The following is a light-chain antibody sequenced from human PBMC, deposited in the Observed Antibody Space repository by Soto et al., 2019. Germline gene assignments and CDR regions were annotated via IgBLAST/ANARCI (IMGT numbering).Light chain of an antibody. J-gene: IGKJ5*01. V-gene: IGKV3-20*01. CDR3: QQYGSSRSIT. CDR2: GAS. CDR1: QSVSSSY. Sequence: SPGERATLSCRASQSVSSSYLAWYQQKPGQAPRLLIYGASSRATGIPYRFSGSGSGTDFTLTISRLEPEDFAVYYCQQYGSSRSITFGQGTRLEIK.